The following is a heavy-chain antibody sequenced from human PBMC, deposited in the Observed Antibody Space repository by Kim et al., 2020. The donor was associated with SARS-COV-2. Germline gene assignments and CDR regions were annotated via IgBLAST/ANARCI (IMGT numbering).Heavy chain of an antibody. V-gene: IGHV4-59*01. J-gene: IGHJ2*01. CDR2: IYYSGST. D-gene: IGHD3-22*01. Sequence: SETLSLTCTVSGGSISSYYWSWIRQPPGKGLEWIGYIYYSGSTNYNPSLKSRVTISVDTSKNQFSLKLSSVTAADTAVYYCARVYYYDSSGYYWDWYFDLWVRGTLVSVSS. CDR1: GGSISSYY. CDR3: ARVYYYDSSGYYWDWYFDL.